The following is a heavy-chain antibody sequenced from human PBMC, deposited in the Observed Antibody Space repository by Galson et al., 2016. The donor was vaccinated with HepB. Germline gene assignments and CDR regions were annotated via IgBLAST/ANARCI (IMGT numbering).Heavy chain of an antibody. Sequence: SLRLSCAASGFTFTNYGMNWVRQAPGKGLEWVSYIRSTTSTIYYANSVKGRFTISSDDADNSLYLQMNSLRAEDTAVYDCARDGHHFFTTVTKSAWGQGTLVTV. CDR2: IRSTTSTI. V-gene: IGHV3-48*01. J-gene: IGHJ5*02. CDR1: GFTFTNYG. CDR3: ARDGHHFFTTVTKSA. D-gene: IGHD4-17*01.